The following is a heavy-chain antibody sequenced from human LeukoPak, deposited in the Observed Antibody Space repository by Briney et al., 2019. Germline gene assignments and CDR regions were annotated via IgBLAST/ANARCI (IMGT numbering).Heavy chain of an antibody. Sequence: ASVKVSCKASGYTFTGYYMHWVRQAPGQGLEWMGWINPNSGGTNYAQKFQGRVTMTRDTSISTAYMELSRLRSDDTAVYCCARSGWYGVPFDYWGQGTLVTVSS. CDR2: INPNSGGT. J-gene: IGHJ4*02. D-gene: IGHD6-19*01. CDR3: ARSGWYGVPFDY. CDR1: GYTFTGYY. V-gene: IGHV1-2*02.